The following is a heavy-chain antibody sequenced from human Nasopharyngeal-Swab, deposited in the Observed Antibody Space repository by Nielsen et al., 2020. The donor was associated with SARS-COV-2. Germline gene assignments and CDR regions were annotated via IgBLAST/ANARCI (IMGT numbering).Heavy chain of an antibody. CDR3: ARGAIGRDRRSYYYYGMDV. Sequence: ASVKVSCKASGYTFTSYGISWVRQAPGQGLEWMGWISAYNGNTNYAQKLQGRVTMTTDTSTSTAYMELRSLRSDDTAVYYCARGAIGRDRRSYYYYGMDVWSQGTTVTISS. J-gene: IGHJ6*02. CDR1: GYTFTSYG. CDR2: ISAYNGNT. V-gene: IGHV1-18*01. D-gene: IGHD2-21*02.